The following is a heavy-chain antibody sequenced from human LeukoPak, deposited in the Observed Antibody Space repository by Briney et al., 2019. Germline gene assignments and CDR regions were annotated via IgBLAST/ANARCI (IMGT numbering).Heavy chain of an antibody. Sequence: SGGSLRLSCAASGFTFTTYWMSWVRQTPEKGLEWVANIKEDGSRDYYVDSVKGRFTISRDNAKNLLYLQMKSLRAEDTATYYCAGDGGGYDSWGQGTLVTVSS. CDR3: AGDGGGYDS. V-gene: IGHV3-7*01. CDR2: IKEDGSRD. CDR1: GFTFTTYW. D-gene: IGHD5-24*01. J-gene: IGHJ5*01.